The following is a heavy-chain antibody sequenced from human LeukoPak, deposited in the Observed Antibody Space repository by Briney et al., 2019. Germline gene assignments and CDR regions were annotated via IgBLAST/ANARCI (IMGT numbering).Heavy chain of an antibody. Sequence: RTGGSLRLSCAASGFTFSSYAMSWVRQAPGKGLEWVSAISGSGGSTYYADSVKGRFTISRDNSKNTLYLQMNSLRAEDTAVYYCAKVAARLWYYFDYWGQGTLVTVSS. D-gene: IGHD6-6*01. CDR3: AKVAARLWYYFDY. CDR1: GFTFSSYA. CDR2: ISGSGGST. J-gene: IGHJ4*02. V-gene: IGHV3-23*01.